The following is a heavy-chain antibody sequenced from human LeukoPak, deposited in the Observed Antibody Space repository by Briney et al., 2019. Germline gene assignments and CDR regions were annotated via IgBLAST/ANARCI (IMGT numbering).Heavy chain of an antibody. D-gene: IGHD2-15*01. CDR2: SHNGDSST. Sequence: GESLKISCKGFGSHFSNYWIGWVRRMAGKGLEWMGISHNGDSSTRYSPSLQGQVTILSDKSINTAYLQWSSLKASDTAMYYCAIRQCSGGSCYYFDSWGQGTLVTVS. CDR3: AIRQCSGGSCYYFDS. CDR1: GSHFSNYW. J-gene: IGHJ4*02. V-gene: IGHV5-51*01.